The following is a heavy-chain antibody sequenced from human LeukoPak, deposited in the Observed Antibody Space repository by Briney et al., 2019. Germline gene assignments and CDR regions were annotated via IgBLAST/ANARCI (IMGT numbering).Heavy chain of an antibody. V-gene: IGHV7-4-1*02. Sequence: ASVKVSCKASGYTFTSYAMNWVRQAPGQGLEWMGWINTNTGNPTYAQGSTGRFVFSLDTPVSTAYLQISSLKAEDTAVYYCARDAAGTVTPSYWGQGTLVTVSS. D-gene: IGHD4-17*01. J-gene: IGHJ4*02. CDR2: INTNTGNP. CDR1: GYTFTSYA. CDR3: ARDAAGTVTPSY.